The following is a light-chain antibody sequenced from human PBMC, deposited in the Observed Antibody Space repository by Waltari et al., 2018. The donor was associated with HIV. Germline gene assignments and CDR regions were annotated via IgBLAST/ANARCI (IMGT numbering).Light chain of an antibody. V-gene: IGLV2-23*02. CDR1: SSDVGSHHF. Sequence: QSALTQPASVFGSPRQSITISCTRSSSDVGSHHFVSWYQQHPGKAPKSIIYEVSKRPSGVSNRFSGSKSGNTASLTISGLQAEDEADYYCSSHVDFIEVMFGGGTKLTVL. CDR2: EVS. CDR3: SSHVDFIEVM. J-gene: IGLJ3*02.